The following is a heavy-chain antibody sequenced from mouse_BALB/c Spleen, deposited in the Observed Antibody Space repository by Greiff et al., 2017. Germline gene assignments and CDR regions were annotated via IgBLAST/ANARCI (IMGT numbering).Heavy chain of an antibody. Sequence: EVHLVESGGGLVKPGGSLKLSCAASGFTFSDYYMYWVRQTPEKRLEWVATISDGGSYTYYPDSVKGRYTISRDNAKNNLYLQMSSLKSEDTAMYYCARDQTDYEGGYYAMDYWGQGTSVTVSS. CDR1: GFTFSDYY. CDR2: ISDGGSYT. J-gene: IGHJ4*01. D-gene: IGHD2-4*01. V-gene: IGHV5-4*02. CDR3: ARDQTDYEGGYYAMDY.